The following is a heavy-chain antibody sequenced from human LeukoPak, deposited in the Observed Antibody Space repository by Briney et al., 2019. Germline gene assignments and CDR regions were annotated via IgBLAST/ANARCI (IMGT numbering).Heavy chain of an antibody. CDR1: GFTFAGFA. CDR3: ANARDGYKYFQH. CDR2: ISASGDST. Sequence: GGSLRLSCAASGFTFAGFAMSWVRQAPGKGLEWVSTISASGDSTHYADSVKGRFTISRDTSENTLYLQMNSLGAEDTAVYYCANARDGYKYFQHWGQGTLVTVSS. V-gene: IGHV3-23*01. J-gene: IGHJ1*01. D-gene: IGHD5-24*01.